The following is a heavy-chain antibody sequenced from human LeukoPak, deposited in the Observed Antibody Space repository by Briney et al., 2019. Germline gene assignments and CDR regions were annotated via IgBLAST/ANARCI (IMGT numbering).Heavy chain of an antibody. J-gene: IGHJ4*02. CDR2: ISNDGSRS. V-gene: IGHV3-64D*09. D-gene: IGHD1-1*01. CDR1: GFTFSAYA. Sequence: GGSLRLSCSASGFTFSAYAMYWVRHAPGKGLEYVSGISNDGSRSFYADSVKGRFTISRDNSKNTLYLQMSSLRAEDTALYYCVKITSVTGGDCWGQGTRLTVSS. CDR3: VKITSVTGGDC.